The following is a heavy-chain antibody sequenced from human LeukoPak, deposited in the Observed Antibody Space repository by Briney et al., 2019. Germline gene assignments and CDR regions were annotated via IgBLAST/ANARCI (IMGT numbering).Heavy chain of an antibody. D-gene: IGHD4-17*01. V-gene: IGHV1-46*01. Sequence: ASVKVSCKASGYTFTSYYMHWVRQAPGQGLEWMGIINPSGGSTSYAQKFQGRVTMTRDTSTSTVYMELSSLRSEDTAVYYCARDGAYGDFETYYYYYYMDVWGKGTTVTISS. CDR3: ARDGAYGDFETYYYYYYMDV. J-gene: IGHJ6*03. CDR2: INPSGGST. CDR1: GYTFTSYY.